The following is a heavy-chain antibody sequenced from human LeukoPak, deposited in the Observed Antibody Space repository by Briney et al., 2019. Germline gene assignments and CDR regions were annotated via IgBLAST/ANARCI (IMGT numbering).Heavy chain of an antibody. V-gene: IGHV1-69*13. J-gene: IGHJ6*03. CDR1: VGTLSRYA. CDR2: IIPIFGTA. Sequence: SVKVSRKSSVGTLSRYAISGVRQAPGQGLEWMGGIIPIFGTANYAQKFQGRVTITADESTSTAYMELHSLRSEDTAVYYCASLATLIGYMDVWGKGTTVTLSS. D-gene: IGHD1-26*01. CDR3: ASLATLIGYMDV.